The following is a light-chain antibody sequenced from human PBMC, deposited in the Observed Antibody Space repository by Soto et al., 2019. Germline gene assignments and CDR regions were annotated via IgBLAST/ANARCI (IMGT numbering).Light chain of an antibody. J-gene: IGKJ2*01. CDR1: QTVSTY. CDR3: QESFSTLYT. Sequence: DIQMTXSPXXXXASVGDGVTITCQASQTVSTYLNWYQQKPGKAPKLLINAALTLQPGVPPRFSASGSGTDFTLTITGLQPEDFATYYCQESFSTLYTFGQGTRVEI. V-gene: IGKV1-39*01. CDR2: AAL.